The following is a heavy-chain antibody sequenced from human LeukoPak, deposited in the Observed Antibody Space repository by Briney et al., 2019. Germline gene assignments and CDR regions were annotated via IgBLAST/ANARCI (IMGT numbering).Heavy chain of an antibody. Sequence: PGRSLRLSCAASGFTFSSYGMHWVRQAPGKGLEWVAVIWYDGSNKYYADSVKGRFTISRDNSKNTLYLQMNSLRAKDTAVYYCARGVYYYYYMDVWGKGTTVTVSS. V-gene: IGHV3-33*01. D-gene: IGHD3-10*01. CDR1: GFTFSSYG. CDR2: IWYDGSNK. J-gene: IGHJ6*03. CDR3: ARGVYYYYYMDV.